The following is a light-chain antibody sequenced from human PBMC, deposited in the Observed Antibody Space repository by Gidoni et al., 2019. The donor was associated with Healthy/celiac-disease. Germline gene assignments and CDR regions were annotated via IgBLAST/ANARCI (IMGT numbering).Light chain of an antibody. CDR1: QSISSW. CDR3: QQYNSYSPG. V-gene: IGKV1-5*03. Sequence: DIQMTQSPSTLSASVGDRVTITCRASQSISSWLAWYQQKPGKAPKLLIYKASSLESGVPSRFSDSGSGTEFTLTISSLQPDDFATYYCQQYNSYSPGFGQGTKLEIK. J-gene: IGKJ2*03. CDR2: KAS.